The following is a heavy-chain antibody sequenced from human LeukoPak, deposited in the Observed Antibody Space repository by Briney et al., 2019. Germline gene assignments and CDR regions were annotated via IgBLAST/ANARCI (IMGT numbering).Heavy chain of an antibody. CDR2: INSDGSST. D-gene: IGHD5-18*01. V-gene: IGHV3-74*01. Sequence: PGRSLRLSCAASGFTFDDYAMHRVRQAPGKGLVWVSRINSDGSSTSYADSVKGRFTISRDNAKNTLYLQMNSLRAEDTAVYYCARDRSDSYGPLLFDYWGQGTLVTVSS. CDR3: ARDRSDSYGPLLFDY. CDR1: GFTFDDYA. J-gene: IGHJ4*02.